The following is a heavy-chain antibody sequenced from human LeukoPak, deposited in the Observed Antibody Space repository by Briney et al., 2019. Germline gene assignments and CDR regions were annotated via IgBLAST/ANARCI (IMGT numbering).Heavy chain of an antibody. CDR2: INPSGGST. V-gene: IGHV1-46*01. D-gene: IGHD3-22*01. CDR3: AAAPYYYDSSGYYQNDY. J-gene: IGHJ4*02. CDR1: GYTFTSYY. Sequence: ASVKVSCKASGYTFTSYYMHWVRQAPGQGLEWMGIINPSGGSTSYAQKFQGRVTMTRDMSTSTAYMELSSLRSEDTAVYYCAAAPYYYDSSGYYQNDYWGRGTLVTVSS.